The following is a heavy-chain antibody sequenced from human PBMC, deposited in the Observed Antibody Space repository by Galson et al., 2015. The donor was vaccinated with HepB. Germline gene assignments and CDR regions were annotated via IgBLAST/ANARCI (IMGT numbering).Heavy chain of an antibody. CDR3: ARENRATTTSSQFDY. Sequence: SLRLSCAASGFTFSAYAMTWVRQSPGKGLEWVSSISSSADTTYYPDSLKGRFTISRYNSKNTLYLQVNSLRAEDTGVYYCARENRATTTSSQFDYWGQGTLVTVSS. CDR1: GFTFSAYA. V-gene: IGHV3-23*01. D-gene: IGHD1-1*01. J-gene: IGHJ4*02. CDR2: ISSSADTT.